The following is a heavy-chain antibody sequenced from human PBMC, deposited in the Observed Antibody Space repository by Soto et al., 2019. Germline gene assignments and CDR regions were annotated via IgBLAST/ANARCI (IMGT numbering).Heavy chain of an antibody. Sequence: ASVKVSCKASGFTFTSSAMQWVRQARGQRLEWIGWIVVGSGNTNYAQKFQERVTITRDMSTSTAYMELSSLRSEDTAVYYCAASGDGTGAGAFDIWGQGTMVTVSS. CDR2: IVVGSGNT. D-gene: IGHD1-1*01. CDR3: AASGDGTGAGAFDI. V-gene: IGHV1-58*02. J-gene: IGHJ3*02. CDR1: GFTFTSSA.